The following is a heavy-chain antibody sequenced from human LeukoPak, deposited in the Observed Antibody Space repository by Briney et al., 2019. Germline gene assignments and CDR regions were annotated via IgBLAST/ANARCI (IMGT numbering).Heavy chain of an antibody. D-gene: IGHD1-26*01. V-gene: IGHV3-23*01. CDR3: AKDWDGLRGGVY. J-gene: IGHJ4*02. Sequence: GGSLRLSCAASGFTFSSYAMSWVRQAPGKGLEWVSAICGSGGSTYYADSVEGRSTISRDNSKNTLYLQMNSLRAEDTAVYYCAKDWDGLRGGVYWGQGTLVTVSS. CDR2: ICGSGGST. CDR1: GFTFSSYA.